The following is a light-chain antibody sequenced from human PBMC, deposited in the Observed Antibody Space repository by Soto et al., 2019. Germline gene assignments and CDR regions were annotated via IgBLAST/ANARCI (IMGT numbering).Light chain of an antibody. CDR2: DVT. Sequence: QSVLTQPASVSGTPGQSITIPCTGSSSDVGGYNYVSWYQQYPGKAPKLMIYDVTNRPSGVSNRFSGSKSGNTASLTISGLQAEDEGDYFCSSYASNRDVIFGGGTKVTVL. CDR3: SSYASNRDVI. CDR1: SSDVGGYNY. V-gene: IGLV2-14*03. J-gene: IGLJ2*01.